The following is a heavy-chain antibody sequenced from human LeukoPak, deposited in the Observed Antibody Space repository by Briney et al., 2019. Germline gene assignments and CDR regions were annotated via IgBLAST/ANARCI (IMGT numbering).Heavy chain of an antibody. D-gene: IGHD1-26*01. V-gene: IGHV1-2*02. CDR1: GYTFTGYY. CDR2: INPNSGGT. CDR3: ARYRASIVGAKALDY. J-gene: IGHJ4*02. Sequence: GVSVKVSCKASGYTFTGYYMHWVRQAPGQGLEWMGWINPNSGGTNYAQKFQGRVTMTRDTSISTAYMELSRLRSDDTAVYYCARYRASIVGAKALDYWGQGTLVTVSS.